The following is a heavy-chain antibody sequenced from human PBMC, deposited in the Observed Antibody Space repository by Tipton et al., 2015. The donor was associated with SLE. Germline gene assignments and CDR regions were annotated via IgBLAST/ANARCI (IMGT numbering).Heavy chain of an antibody. Sequence: TLSLTCAVYGGSFSGYYWRWLRQPPGKGLEWIGEINHRGSTNYNPALKSRVTISVDTSKNQFSLKLSSVTAADTAVDYCARHRAGGMWDYWGQGTLVTVSA. CDR3: ARHRAGGMWDY. J-gene: IGHJ4*02. V-gene: IGHV4-34*01. CDR2: INHRGST. D-gene: IGHD6-13*01. CDR1: GGSFSGYY.